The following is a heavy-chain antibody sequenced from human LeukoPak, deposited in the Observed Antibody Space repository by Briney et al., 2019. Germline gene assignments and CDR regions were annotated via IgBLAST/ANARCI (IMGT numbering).Heavy chain of an antibody. Sequence: RSGGSLRLSCAASGFTFEEYGMSWVRQAPGKGLEWVAGINWNGDSTGYADSVKGRFTISRYNAKNSLFLQMNSLRAEDTAFYYCARRHCTSTSYFGFDYWGRGTLVTVSS. CDR1: GFTFEEYG. V-gene: IGHV3-20*04. CDR3: ARRHCTSTSYFGFDY. D-gene: IGHD2-2*01. CDR2: INWNGDST. J-gene: IGHJ4*02.